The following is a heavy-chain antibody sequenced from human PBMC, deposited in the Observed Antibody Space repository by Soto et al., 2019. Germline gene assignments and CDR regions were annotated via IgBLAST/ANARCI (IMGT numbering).Heavy chain of an antibody. V-gene: IGHV4-34*01. J-gene: IGHJ6*02. Sequence: QVQLQQWGAGLLKPSETLSLTCAVYGGSFSGYYWSWIRQPPGKGLEWIGEINHSGSTHYNPSLKSRVTISVDTSKNQFSLKLSSVTAADTAVYYCARVGSGYYDSSGYSYYYYYGMDVWGQGTTVTVSS. CDR1: GGSFSGYY. CDR2: INHSGST. D-gene: IGHD3-22*01. CDR3: ARVGSGYYDSSGYSYYYYYGMDV.